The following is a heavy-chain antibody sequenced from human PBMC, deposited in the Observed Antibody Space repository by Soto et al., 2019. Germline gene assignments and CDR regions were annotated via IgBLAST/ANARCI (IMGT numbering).Heavy chain of an antibody. CDR1: GGSFSGYY. CDR2: IYHSGST. Sequence: SETLSLTCAVYGGSFSGYYLSWIRQPPGKGLEWIGKIYHSGSTNYNPSLKSRVTISVDTSKNQFSLKLSSVTAADTAVYYCARSPRYYDILTGSRPNWFDPWGQGTLVTVSS. J-gene: IGHJ5*02. D-gene: IGHD3-9*01. V-gene: IGHV4-34*01. CDR3: ARSPRYYDILTGSRPNWFDP.